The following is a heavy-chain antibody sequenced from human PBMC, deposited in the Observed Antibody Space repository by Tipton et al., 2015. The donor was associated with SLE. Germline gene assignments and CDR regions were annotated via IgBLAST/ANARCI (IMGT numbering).Heavy chain of an antibody. V-gene: IGHV4-4*07. CDR3: ARLRRAVGDYCDS. Sequence: TLSLTCSVSGDSIRGHYWSWIRQPAGQGPQWIGRVYLSGFTKYNPSLESRVTMSMDSSKNQFSLEMTSVTAADTAVYYCARLRRAVGDYCDSWGQGTLVTVSS. D-gene: IGHD6-19*01. CDR1: GDSIRGHY. CDR2: VYLSGFT. J-gene: IGHJ4*02.